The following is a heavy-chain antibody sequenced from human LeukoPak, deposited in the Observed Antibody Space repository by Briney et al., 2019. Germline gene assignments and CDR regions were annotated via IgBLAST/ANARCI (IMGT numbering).Heavy chain of an antibody. CDR3: ARGQTVDTAMVRSAFDI. D-gene: IGHD5-18*01. CDR2: IYHSGST. J-gene: IGHJ3*02. V-gene: IGHV4-59*12. Sequence: SETLSLTCTVSGGSISSYYWRWIRQPPGKGLEWIGYIYHSGSTNYNPSLKSRVTMSVDTSKNQFSLKLSSVTAADTAVYYCARGQTVDTAMVRSAFDIWGQGTMVTVSS. CDR1: GGSISSYY.